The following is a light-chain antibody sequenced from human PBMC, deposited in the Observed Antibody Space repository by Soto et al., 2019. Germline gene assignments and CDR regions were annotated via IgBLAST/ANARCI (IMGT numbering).Light chain of an antibody. Sequence: EIVLTQSPATLSLSPGERATLSCRASQSVNIYLAWYQQKPGQAPRLLIYDASNRATGIPARFSGSGSGTDFTLTISSLEPEDIAVYYCQQYRSWPRTFGQGTKVEIK. CDR1: QSVNIY. CDR3: QQYRSWPRT. J-gene: IGKJ1*01. CDR2: DAS. V-gene: IGKV3-11*01.